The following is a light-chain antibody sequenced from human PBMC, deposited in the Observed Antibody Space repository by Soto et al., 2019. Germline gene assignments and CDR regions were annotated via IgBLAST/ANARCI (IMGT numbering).Light chain of an antibody. CDR2: GAS. CDR3: QQYDSSPLT. V-gene: IGKV3-20*01. CDR1: QSVSRNY. Sequence: EIVLTQSPGTLSLSPGERATLSCRASQSVSRNYLAWYQQKPGQAPRLLIYGASSSATGIPDKFSGGGSGTDFTLTISRLEPEDFAVYYCQQYDSSPLTFGQGTKVEIK. J-gene: IGKJ1*01.